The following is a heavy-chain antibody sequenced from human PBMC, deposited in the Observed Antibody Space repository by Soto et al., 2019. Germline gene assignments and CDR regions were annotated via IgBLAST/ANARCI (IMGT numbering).Heavy chain of an antibody. CDR3: ARGGDGFDL. J-gene: IGHJ3*01. V-gene: IGHV4-31*03. Sequence: QVRLQESGPGLVRPSQTLSLTCSVSGDSLTIGGHYWTWIRQDPGKGLEWIGYIYHSGSTYYSPSLKSRVTISVDTSENQFSLKLTSMTAADTAVYYCARGGDGFDLWGQGKMVTVSS. CDR2: IYHSGST. CDR1: GDSLTIGGHY.